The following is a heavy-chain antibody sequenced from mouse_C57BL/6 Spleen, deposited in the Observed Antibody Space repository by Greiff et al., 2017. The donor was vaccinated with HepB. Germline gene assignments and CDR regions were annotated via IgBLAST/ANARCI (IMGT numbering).Heavy chain of an antibody. V-gene: IGHV1-50*01. CDR3: ARGNGSSYGAMDY. D-gene: IGHD1-1*01. CDR2: IDPSDSYT. J-gene: IGHJ4*01. Sequence: QVQLQQPGAELVKPGASVKLSCKASGYTFTSYWMQWVKQRPGQGLEWIGEIDPSDSYTNYNQKFKGKATLTVDTSSSTAYMQLSSLTSEDSAVYYWARGNGSSYGAMDYWGQGTSVTVSS. CDR1: GYTFTSYW.